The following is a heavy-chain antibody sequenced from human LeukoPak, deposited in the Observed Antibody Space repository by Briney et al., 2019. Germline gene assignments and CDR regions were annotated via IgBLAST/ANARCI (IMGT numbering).Heavy chain of an antibody. Sequence: GSLRLSCAASGFTFSSYWMSWVRQPPGKGLEWIGYIYYSGSTNYNPSLKSQVTISVDTSKNQFSLKLSSVTAADTAVYYCARMAEGIRPEYFQHWGQGTLVTVSS. D-gene: IGHD3-3*02. CDR3: ARMAEGIRPEYFQH. V-gene: IGHV4-59*01. CDR2: IYYSGST. J-gene: IGHJ1*01. CDR1: GFTFSSYW.